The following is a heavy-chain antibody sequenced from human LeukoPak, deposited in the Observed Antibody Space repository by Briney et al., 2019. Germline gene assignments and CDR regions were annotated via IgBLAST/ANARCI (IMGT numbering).Heavy chain of an antibody. Sequence: GASVKVSCKASGYTFTSYGISWVRQAPGQGLEWMGGISAYNVNANFAQKLQGRVTMTTDTSTNTAYMELRSLRSDDTAVYYCASWAGYCSSNNCYATSLDYWGQGTLVTVSA. CDR1: GYTFTSYG. CDR3: ASWAGYCSSNNCYATSLDY. D-gene: IGHD2-2*01. J-gene: IGHJ4*02. CDR2: ISAYNVNA. V-gene: IGHV1-18*01.